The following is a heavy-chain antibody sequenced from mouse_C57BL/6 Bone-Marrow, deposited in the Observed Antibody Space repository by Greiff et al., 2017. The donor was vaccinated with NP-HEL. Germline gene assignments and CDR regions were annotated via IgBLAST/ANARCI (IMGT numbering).Heavy chain of an antibody. CDR3: ARELPMSFDY. CDR1: GYTFTSYG. D-gene: IGHD2-3*01. J-gene: IGHJ2*01. V-gene: IGHV1-81*01. Sequence: VQLQQSGAELARPGASVKLSCKASGYTFTSYGISWVKQRTGQGLEWIGEIYPRSGNNYYNEKFKGKATLTAAKYSSTAYMELRILTSEDSAFYFCARELPMSFDYWGQGTTLTVSS. CDR2: IYPRSGNN.